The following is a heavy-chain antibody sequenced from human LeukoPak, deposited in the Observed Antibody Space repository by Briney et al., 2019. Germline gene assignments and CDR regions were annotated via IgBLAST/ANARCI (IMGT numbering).Heavy chain of an antibody. V-gene: IGHV5-10-1*01. J-gene: IGHJ4*02. Sequence: GESLKISCKGSGYSFTSYWISWVRQMPGKGLEWMGRIDPSDSYTNYSPSFQGHVTISADKSISTAYLQWSSLKASDTAMYYCARYAFYCSGGSCQFYYFDYWGQGTLVTVSS. CDR2: IDPSDSYT. CDR1: GYSFTSYW. D-gene: IGHD2-15*01. CDR3: ARYAFYCSGGSCQFYYFDY.